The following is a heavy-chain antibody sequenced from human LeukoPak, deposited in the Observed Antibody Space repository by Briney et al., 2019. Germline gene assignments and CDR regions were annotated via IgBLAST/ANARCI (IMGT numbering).Heavy chain of an antibody. CDR3: ARQAAAGPYYPFDY. CDR1: GYRFTTYW. V-gene: IGHV5-51*01. Sequence: GESLKIPFKGSGYRFTTYWIGWVRQMPGKGLGWVGIIYPGGSDTRYSPSFQGQVTISADKSISTAYLQWSSLKASDTAMYYCARQAAAGPYYPFDYWGQGTLVTVSS. CDR2: IYPGGSDT. D-gene: IGHD6-13*01. J-gene: IGHJ4*02.